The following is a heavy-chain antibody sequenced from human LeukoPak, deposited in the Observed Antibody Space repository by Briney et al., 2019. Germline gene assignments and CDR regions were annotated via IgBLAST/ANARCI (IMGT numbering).Heavy chain of an antibody. CDR3: ARHPCSGGSCPNPFDP. J-gene: IGHJ5*02. D-gene: IGHD2-15*01. V-gene: IGHV4-39*07. CDR2: IHYSGNT. CDR1: GGSIDSGDYY. Sequence: PSETLSLTCTVSGGSIDSGDYYWGWIRQPPGKGLECIASIHYSGNTYFDPSLKSRVALSVDTSKNQFSLILSSVTAADTAVYYCARHPCSGGSCPNPFDPWGQGTLVTVSS.